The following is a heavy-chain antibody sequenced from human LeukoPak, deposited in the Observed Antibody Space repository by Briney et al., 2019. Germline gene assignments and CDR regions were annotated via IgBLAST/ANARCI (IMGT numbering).Heavy chain of an antibody. D-gene: IGHD1-1*01. CDR3: ARGGHGNEDFGY. V-gene: IGHV3-13*01. CDR1: GFTFSSYD. CDR2: IGTAGDT. Sequence: GGSLRLSCAASGFTFSSYDMHWVRQATGKGLEWVSAIGTAGDTYYPGSVKGRFTISRENAKNSLYLQMNSLRAGDTAVYYCARGGHGNEDFGYWGQGTLVTVSS. J-gene: IGHJ4*02.